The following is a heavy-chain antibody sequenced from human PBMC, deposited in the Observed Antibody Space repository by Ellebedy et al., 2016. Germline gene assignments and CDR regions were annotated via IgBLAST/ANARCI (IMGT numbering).Heavy chain of an antibody. CDR3: ARDFSRSRPPYYDFWSGYPTPYYYYGMDV. CDR1: GFTFSSYW. Sequence: GESLKISCAASGFTFSSYWMSWVRQAPGKGLEWVANIKQDGSEKYYVDSVKGRFTISRDNAKNSLYLQMNSLRAEDTAVYYCARDFSRSRPPYYDFWSGYPTPYYYYGMDVWGQGTTVTVSS. J-gene: IGHJ6*02. D-gene: IGHD3-3*01. V-gene: IGHV3-7*03. CDR2: IKQDGSEK.